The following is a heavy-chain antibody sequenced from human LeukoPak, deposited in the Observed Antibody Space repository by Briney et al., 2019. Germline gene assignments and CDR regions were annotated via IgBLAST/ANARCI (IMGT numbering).Heavy chain of an antibody. J-gene: IGHJ3*02. CDR3: ARAEIVGVFDI. V-gene: IGHV4-59*01. CDR2: IYYSGST. D-gene: IGHD5-12*01. Sequence: SETPSLTCIVSGGSISSYYWSWIRQPPGKGLEWIGYIYYSGSTNYNPSLKSRVTISVDTSKNQFSLKLSSVTAADTAVYYCARAEIVGVFDIWGQGTMVTVSS. CDR1: GGSISSYY.